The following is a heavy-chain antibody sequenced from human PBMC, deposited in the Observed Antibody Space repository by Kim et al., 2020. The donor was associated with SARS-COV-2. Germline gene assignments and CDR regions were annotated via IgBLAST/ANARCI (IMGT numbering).Heavy chain of an antibody. CDR3: ARRLLGSGYRQFDY. J-gene: IGHJ4*02. Sequence: NPSLQSRVTQSVDTSKNPFALKLGSVTAADTAVYYCARRLLGSGYRQFDYWGQGTLVTVSS. V-gene: IGHV4-39*01. D-gene: IGHD3-3*01.